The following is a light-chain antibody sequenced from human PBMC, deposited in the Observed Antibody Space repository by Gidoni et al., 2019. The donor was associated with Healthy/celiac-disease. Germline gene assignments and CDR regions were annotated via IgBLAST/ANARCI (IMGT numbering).Light chain of an antibody. V-gene: IGLV3-21*02. CDR3: QVWDSSSDHYV. Sequence: SYVLTQPPSVSVAPGQTARITCGGNNIGSKSVHWYQQKQGQAPVLVVYDDSARPSGIPERFSGSNSGNTATLTISRVEAGDEADYYCQVWDSSSDHYVFGTGTKVTVL. J-gene: IGLJ1*01. CDR1: NIGSKS. CDR2: DDS.